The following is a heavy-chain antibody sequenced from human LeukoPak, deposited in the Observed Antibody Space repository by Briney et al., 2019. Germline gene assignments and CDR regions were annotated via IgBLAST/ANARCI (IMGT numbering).Heavy chain of an antibody. J-gene: IGHJ4*02. V-gene: IGHV1-58*02. CDR2: IVVGSGNT. Sequence: SVKVSCKASGITFTSSAMQWVRQARGQRLEWIGWIVVGSGNTNYAQKFQERVTITRDMSTSTAYMELSSLRSEDTAVYYCAAGIMGYYDSSGYGVRDFDYWGQGTLVTVSS. CDR3: AAGIMGYYDSSGYGVRDFDY. CDR1: GITFTSSA. D-gene: IGHD3-22*01.